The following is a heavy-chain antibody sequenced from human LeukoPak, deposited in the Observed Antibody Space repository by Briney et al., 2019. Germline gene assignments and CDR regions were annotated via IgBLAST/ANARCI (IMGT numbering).Heavy chain of an antibody. D-gene: IGHD6-19*01. Sequence: ASVKVSCKASGHTFTTYYIHWVRQAPGQGLEWMGIINPSGGSTTHAQNFQGRVTMTRDTSTSTVYMELSSLRSEDTAIYYCATDGSVAGDTDYWGQGTLVTVSS. V-gene: IGHV1-46*01. J-gene: IGHJ4*02. CDR1: GHTFTTYY. CDR3: ATDGSVAGDTDY. CDR2: INPSGGST.